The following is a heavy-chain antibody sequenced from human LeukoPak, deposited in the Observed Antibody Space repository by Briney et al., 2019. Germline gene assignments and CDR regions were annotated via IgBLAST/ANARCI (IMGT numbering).Heavy chain of an antibody. CDR2: INTSGIN. CDR3: AREVADYGGYYYYHYMHV. V-gene: IGHV4-4*07. CDR1: GGSISSYY. Sequence: SETLSLTCTVSGGSISSYYWSRIRQPPGKGLEWIGRINTSGINNYNPSLKSRVTMSVDTSKNQFSLKLSSVTAADTAMYYCAREVADYGGYYYYHYMHVWGKGTTVTISS. J-gene: IGHJ6*03. D-gene: IGHD4-23*01.